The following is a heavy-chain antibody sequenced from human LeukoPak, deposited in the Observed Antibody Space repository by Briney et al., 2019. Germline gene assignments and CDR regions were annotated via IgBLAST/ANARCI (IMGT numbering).Heavy chain of an antibody. J-gene: IGHJ5*02. CDR3: AAPRGYDSSGYYYDGNWFDP. Sequence: SETLSLTCAVSGYSTSSGYYWGWIRQPPGKGLEWIGSIYHSGSTYYNPSLKSRVTISVDTSKNQFSLKLSSVTAADTAVYYCAAPRGYDSSGYYYDGNWFDPWGQGTLVTVSS. V-gene: IGHV4-38-2*01. CDR2: IYHSGST. CDR1: GYSTSSGYY. D-gene: IGHD3-22*01.